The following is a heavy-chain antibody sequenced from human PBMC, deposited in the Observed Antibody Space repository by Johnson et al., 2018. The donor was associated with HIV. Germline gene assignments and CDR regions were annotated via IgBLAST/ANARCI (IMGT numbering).Heavy chain of an antibody. CDR2: ISSSGSTI. CDR3: AREEEWELTLVGVGAFDI. V-gene: IGHV3-11*04. D-gene: IGHD1-26*01. Sequence: QMLLVESGGGLVKPGGSLRLSCAASGFTFSDYYMSWIRQAPGKGLEWVSYISSSGSTIYYADSVKGRFTISRDNAKNSLYLQMNSLRAEDTAVYYCAREEEWELTLVGVGAFDIWGQGTMVTVSS. CDR1: GFTFSDYY. J-gene: IGHJ3*02.